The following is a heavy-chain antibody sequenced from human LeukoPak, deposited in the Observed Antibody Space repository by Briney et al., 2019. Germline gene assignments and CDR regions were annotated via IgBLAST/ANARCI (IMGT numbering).Heavy chain of an antibody. CDR1: GFTFSGSG. CDR3: ARVSQQGEGFDY. D-gene: IGHD2-2*01. V-gene: IGHV3-21*04. CDR2: ITSSSNII. Sequence: PGESLRLSCAASGFTFSGSGMHWVRQAPGKGLEWVSSITSSSNIIYYADSVKGRFTISRDNAKNSLYLQMNSLRAEDTAVYYCARVSQQGEGFDYWGQGTLVTVSS. J-gene: IGHJ4*02.